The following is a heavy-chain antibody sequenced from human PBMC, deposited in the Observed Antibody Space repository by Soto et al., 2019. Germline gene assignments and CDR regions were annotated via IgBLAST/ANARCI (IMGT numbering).Heavy chain of an antibody. D-gene: IGHD6-19*01. CDR1: GYTFTSYY. V-gene: IGHV1-46*01. Sequence: ASVKVSCKASGYTFTSYYMHWVRQAPGQGLEWMGIINPSGGSTSYAQKFQGRVTMTRDTSTSTVYMELSSLRSEDTAVYYCARDRSIAVAGKRWFDPWGQGXLVTVYS. CDR2: INPSGGST. CDR3: ARDRSIAVAGKRWFDP. J-gene: IGHJ5*02.